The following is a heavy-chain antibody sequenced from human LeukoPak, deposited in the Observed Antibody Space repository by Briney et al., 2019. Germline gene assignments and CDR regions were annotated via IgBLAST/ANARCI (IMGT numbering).Heavy chain of an antibody. D-gene: IGHD2-15*01. CDR2: IYHREST. J-gene: IGHJ6*04. CDR1: TGSISSGGYS. V-gene: IGHV4-30-2*01. Sequence: PSQTLFLTCAVSTGSISSGGYSWSWIRQPPGKGREWIGYIYHRESTYYNPSIKSRVTISVDRSKNQFSLKLSSVTAAETGVYYCVRGGDCSGGSCYSDYYDGMDVWGKGTTVTVSS. CDR3: VRGGDCSGGSCYSDYYDGMDV.